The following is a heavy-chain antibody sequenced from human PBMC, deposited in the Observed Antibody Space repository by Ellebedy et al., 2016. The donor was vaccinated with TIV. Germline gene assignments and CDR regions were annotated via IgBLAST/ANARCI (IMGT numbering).Heavy chain of an antibody. J-gene: IGHJ4*02. CDR2: IYPGDSDT. D-gene: IGHD3-9*01. CDR1: GYTFTSYW. CDR3: ATWYYNILSGYSGFDY. V-gene: IGHV5-51*01. Sequence: ASVKVSCKASGYTFTSYWIGWVRQMPGKGLEWMGIIYPGDSDTRYSPSFQGQVTISADKSISTAYLQWSSLKASDTAMYYCATWYYNILSGYSGFDYWGQGTQVTVS.